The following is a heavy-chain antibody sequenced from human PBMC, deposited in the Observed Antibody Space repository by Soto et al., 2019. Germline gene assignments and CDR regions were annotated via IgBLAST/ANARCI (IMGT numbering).Heavy chain of an antibody. CDR3: VSRGSGSYTGDAFDI. Sequence: SETLSLTCTVSGGSIRTSSFYWGWIRQPPGKGLEWIGTIFYTGSTYYNPSLNSRVTISVDTSKNQFSLNLTSVTAADTAVYYCVSRGSGSYTGDAFDIWGQGTMVTVSS. D-gene: IGHD1-26*01. CDR1: GGSIRTSSFY. V-gene: IGHV4-39*01. J-gene: IGHJ3*02. CDR2: IFYTGST.